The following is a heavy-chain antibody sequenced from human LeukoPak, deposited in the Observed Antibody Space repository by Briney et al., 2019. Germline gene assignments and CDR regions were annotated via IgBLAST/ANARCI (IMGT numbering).Heavy chain of an antibody. CDR3: ARVGGTSYLIDY. D-gene: IGHD2-15*01. CDR2: ISSSSSYI. Sequence: PGGSLRLSCAASGFTFSSYSMNWVRQAPGKGLEWVSSISSSSSYIYYADSVKGRFTISRDNAKNSLYLQMNNLRAEDTAVYYCARVGGTSYLIDYWGQGTLVTVSS. J-gene: IGHJ4*02. CDR1: GFTFSSYS. V-gene: IGHV3-21*01.